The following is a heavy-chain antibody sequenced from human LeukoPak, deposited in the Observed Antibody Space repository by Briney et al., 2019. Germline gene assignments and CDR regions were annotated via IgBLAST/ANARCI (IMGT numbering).Heavy chain of an antibody. CDR2: INHSGST. CDR1: GGSFSGYY. Sequence: PSETLSLTCAVYGGSFSGYYWNWIRQPPGRGLEWIGEINHSGSTNYNPSLKSRVTISVDTSKNQFSLKLSSVTAADTAVYYCARIVRGYDPGAFDYWGQGTLVTVSS. CDR3: ARIVRGYDPGAFDY. V-gene: IGHV4-34*01. J-gene: IGHJ4*02. D-gene: IGHD5-12*01.